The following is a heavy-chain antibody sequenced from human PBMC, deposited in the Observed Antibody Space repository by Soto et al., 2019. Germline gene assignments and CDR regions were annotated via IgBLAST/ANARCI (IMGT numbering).Heavy chain of an antibody. CDR2: INAGNGNT. J-gene: IGHJ6*02. V-gene: IGHV1-3*01. CDR3: ARWCGGDCPYGMDV. D-gene: IGHD2-21*02. Sequence: ASVKVSCKASGYTFTSYAMHWVRQAPGQRLEWMGWINAGNGNTKYSQKFQGRVTITRDTSASTAYMELSSLRSEDTAVYYCARWCGGDCPYGMDVWGQGTTVTVSS. CDR1: GYTFTSYA.